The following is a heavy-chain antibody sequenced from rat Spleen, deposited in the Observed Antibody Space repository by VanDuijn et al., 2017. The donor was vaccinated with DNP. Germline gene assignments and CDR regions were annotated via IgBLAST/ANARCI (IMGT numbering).Heavy chain of an antibody. CDR2: ISYSGRT. Sequence: EVQLQESGPGLVKPSQSLSLTCSVTGYSITGDYWGWIRKFPGNKMEWIGHISYSGRTTYNPSLKSRISITRDTSKNQFFLQLISVTTEDTATYFCASYYYDGYYALDAWGQGTSVTVSS. D-gene: IGHD1-12*02. CDR1: GYSITGDY. J-gene: IGHJ4*01. V-gene: IGHV3-1*01. CDR3: ASYYYDGYYALDA.